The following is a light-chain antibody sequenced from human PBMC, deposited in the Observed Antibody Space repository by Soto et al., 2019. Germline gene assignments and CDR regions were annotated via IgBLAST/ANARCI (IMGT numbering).Light chain of an antibody. Sequence: DIPMSQSPSSLSASVGDRVTITCRASHSISINNYVSWYQQKPGKVPKLLISAASTLQSGVPSRFSGSGSGTTFTLTISSLQHEDFATYYCQQSYSTPYTFGQGTKLEIE. CDR1: HSISINNY. CDR2: AAS. J-gene: IGKJ2*01. CDR3: QQSYSTPYT. V-gene: IGKV1-39*01.